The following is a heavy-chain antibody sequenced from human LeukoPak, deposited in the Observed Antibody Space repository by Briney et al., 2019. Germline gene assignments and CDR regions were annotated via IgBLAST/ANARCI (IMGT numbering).Heavy chain of an antibody. V-gene: IGHV3-21*04. D-gene: IGHD3-22*01. CDR2: ISSSSSYI. CDR1: GFTFSSYS. Sequence: PGGSLRLSCAASGFTFSSYSMNWVRQAPGKGLEWVSSISSSSSYIYYADSVKGRFTISRDNAKNSLYLQMNSLRAEDTAVYYCARYGSYHYDSSGYFGYWGQGTLVTVSS. CDR3: ARYGSYHYDSSGYFGY. J-gene: IGHJ4*02.